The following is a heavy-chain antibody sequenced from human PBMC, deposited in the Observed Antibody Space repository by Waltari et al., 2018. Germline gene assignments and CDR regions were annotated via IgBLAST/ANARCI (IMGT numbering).Heavy chain of an antibody. D-gene: IGHD1-26*01. CDR2: IIPIFGTA. Sequence: QVQLVQSGAEVKKPGSSVKVSCKASGGTFSSYAISWVRQAPGQGLEWMGGIIPIFGTANYAQKFQGRCPITADESTSTAYMGLSSLRSEDTAVYYCASTTSGSYLGSWYFDLWGRGTLVTVSS. J-gene: IGHJ2*01. CDR3: ASTTSGSYLGSWYFDL. V-gene: IGHV1-69*01. CDR1: GGTFSSYA.